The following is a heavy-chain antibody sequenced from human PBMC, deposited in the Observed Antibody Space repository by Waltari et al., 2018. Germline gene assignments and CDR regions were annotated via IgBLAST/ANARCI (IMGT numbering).Heavy chain of an antibody. CDR1: GSTFSDYY. V-gene: IGHV1-69-2*01. CDR2: VDPEDGET. J-gene: IGHJ3*01. Sequence: EVQLLQSGAELKEPGTTVRISCKVSGSTFSDYYIHRVQQAPGKGLRWMGLVDPEDGETIYADNFQGRVTISADTSTDTAFMELSSLRSEDTAVFYCATALGDSSSASRPFDFWGQGTMITVSS. CDR3: ATALGDSSSASRPFDF. D-gene: IGHD6-19*01.